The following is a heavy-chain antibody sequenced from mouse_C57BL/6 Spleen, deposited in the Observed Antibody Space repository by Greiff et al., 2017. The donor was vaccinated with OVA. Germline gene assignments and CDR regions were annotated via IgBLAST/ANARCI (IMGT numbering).Heavy chain of an antibody. D-gene: IGHD4-1*01. CDR2: ISYSGST. CDR1: GYSITSGYD. J-gene: IGHJ1*03. V-gene: IGHV3-1*01. Sequence: DVQLQESGPGMVKPSQSLSLTCTVTGYSITSGYDWHWIRHFPGNKLEWMGYISYSGSTNYNPSLKSRISITHDTSKNQFFLKLNSVTTEDTATYYCARGVNWSSWYFDVWGTGTTVTVSS. CDR3: ARGVNWSSWYFDV.